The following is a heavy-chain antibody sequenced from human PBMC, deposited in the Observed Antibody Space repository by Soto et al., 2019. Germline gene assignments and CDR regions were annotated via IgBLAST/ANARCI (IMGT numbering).Heavy chain of an antibody. CDR1: GYAFSSYW. J-gene: IGHJ5*02. D-gene: IGHD2-8*02. CDR3: ARGYCTATICDPWFDP. V-gene: IGHV5-51*01. CDR2: IYPGDSDT. Sequence: SLKISCQGSGYAFSSYWIAWVRQMPGKGLEWMGIIYPGDSDTRYSPSFQGQVTISVDKSITTAYLQWSSLKASDTAMYYCARGYCTATICDPWFDPWGQGTLVTVSS.